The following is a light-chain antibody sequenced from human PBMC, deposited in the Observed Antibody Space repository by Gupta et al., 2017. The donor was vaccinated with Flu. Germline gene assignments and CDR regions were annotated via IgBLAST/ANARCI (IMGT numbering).Light chain of an antibody. V-gene: IGKV3-20*01. CDR2: AAS. J-gene: IGKJ2*01. CDR1: QSVSSSY. Sequence: VLTQSPGTLSLSPGGRATLSCRASQSVSSSYLAWYQQKPGQAPRLLIYAASSRATGIPDRFSGSGSGTDFTLTISRLEPEDFAVYYCHQYGSSPYNFGQGTKLEIK. CDR3: HQYGSSPYN.